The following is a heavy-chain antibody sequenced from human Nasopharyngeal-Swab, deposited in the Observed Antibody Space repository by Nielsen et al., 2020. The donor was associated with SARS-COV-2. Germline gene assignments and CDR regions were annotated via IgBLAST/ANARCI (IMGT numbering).Heavy chain of an antibody. Sequence: ASVKVSCKASGYTFTSYAMHWVRQAPGQRLEWMGWINAGSGNTKYSQKFQGRVTITRDTSASTAYMELSSLRSEDTAVYYCARDRAYSNYATYMDVWGKGTTVTVSS. CDR3: ARDRAYSNYATYMDV. J-gene: IGHJ6*03. CDR1: GYTFTSYA. V-gene: IGHV1-3*01. D-gene: IGHD4-11*01. CDR2: INAGSGNT.